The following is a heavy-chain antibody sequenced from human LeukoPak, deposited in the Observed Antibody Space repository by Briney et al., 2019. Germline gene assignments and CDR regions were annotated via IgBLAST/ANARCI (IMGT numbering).Heavy chain of an antibody. CDR1: GFTFSSYA. V-gene: IGHV3-23*01. J-gene: IGHJ6*03. D-gene: IGHD6-13*01. CDR2: ISGSGGST. CDR3: AKAPSRQLVQYYYYYMDV. Sequence: GSLRLSCAASGFTFSSYAMSWVRQAPGKGLEWVSAISGSGGSTYYADSVKGRFTISRDNSKNTLYLQMNSLRAEDTAVYYCAKAPSRQLVQYYYYYMDVWGKGTTVTVSS.